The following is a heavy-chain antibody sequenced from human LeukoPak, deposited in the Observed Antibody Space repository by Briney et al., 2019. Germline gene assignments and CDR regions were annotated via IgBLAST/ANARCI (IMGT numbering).Heavy chain of an antibody. Sequence: GESLKISCMGSGYSFTSYWISWARQMPGKGLEWMGRIDPSDSYTNYSPSFQGHVTISADKSISTAYLQWSSLKASDTAMYYCASPGNQLPPLGYYGMDVWGKGTTVTVFS. D-gene: IGHD2-2*01. CDR2: IDPSDSYT. J-gene: IGHJ6*04. CDR3: ASPGNQLPPLGYYGMDV. V-gene: IGHV5-10-1*01. CDR1: GYSFTSYW.